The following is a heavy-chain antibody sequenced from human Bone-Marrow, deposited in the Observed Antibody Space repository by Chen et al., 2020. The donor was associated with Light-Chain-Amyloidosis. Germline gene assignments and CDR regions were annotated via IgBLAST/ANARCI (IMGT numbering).Heavy chain of an antibody. CDR2: VTHTGST. J-gene: IGHJ6*02. CDR3: VGQGYYSYSMDV. Sequence: QVQLQQWGAGLLKPSETLSLTCAVYGGSFSAYYWSWVRQPPGKGLEWIGEVTHTGSTSYNPSVESRVTISLDTSKNQFSLRLNSVTAADTAVYYCVGQGYYSYSMDVWGQGTTVIVSS. CDR1: GGSFSAYY. V-gene: IGHV4-34*01.